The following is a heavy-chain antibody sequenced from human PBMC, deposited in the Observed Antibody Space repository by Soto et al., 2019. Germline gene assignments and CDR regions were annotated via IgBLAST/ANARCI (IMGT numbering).Heavy chain of an antibody. V-gene: IGHV3-23*01. CDR2: ISGSGGST. D-gene: IGHD2-15*01. CDR3: AKSGCSGGSCYSVFYYGMDV. CDR1: GFTFSSYA. Sequence: EVQLLESGGGLVQPGGSLRLSCAASGFTFSSYAMSWVRQAPGKGLEWVSAISGSGGSTYYADSVKGRFTISRDNSKNTLYVPMNSLRAEETAVYYCAKSGCSGGSCYSVFYYGMDVWGQGNTVTVSS. J-gene: IGHJ6*02.